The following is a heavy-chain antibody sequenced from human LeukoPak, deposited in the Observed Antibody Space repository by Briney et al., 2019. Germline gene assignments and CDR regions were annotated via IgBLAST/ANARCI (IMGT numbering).Heavy chain of an antibody. CDR2: IDPKSSGT. CDR3: ARVPGPYTTSRYDY. V-gene: IGHV1-2*02. J-gene: IGHJ4*02. Sequence: ASVKVSCKTSGYTFTDYYIHWVRQAPGQGPEWMGRIDPKSSGTNYAQKYQVRVAMTRDTSISTVYMELSGLRSDDTAVYYCARVPGPYTTSRYDYWGQGTLVTVSS. CDR1: GYTFTDYY. D-gene: IGHD2-2*01.